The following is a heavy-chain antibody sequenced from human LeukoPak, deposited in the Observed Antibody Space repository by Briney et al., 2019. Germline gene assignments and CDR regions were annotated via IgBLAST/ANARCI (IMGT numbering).Heavy chain of an antibody. D-gene: IGHD2-8*01. Sequence: PGGSLRLSCAASGLSARGNYISWVRQAPGKGLEWGSLLYSGCSTFYAGSVKGRFTVSRDNSKNTLYLQMNSLRAEDTAVYYCARLGANRSCTNGVCYYCDFWGQGTLVAVSS. CDR2: LYSGCST. V-gene: IGHV3-66*01. J-gene: IGHJ4*02. CDR3: ARLGANRSCTNGVCYYCDF. CDR1: GLSARGNY.